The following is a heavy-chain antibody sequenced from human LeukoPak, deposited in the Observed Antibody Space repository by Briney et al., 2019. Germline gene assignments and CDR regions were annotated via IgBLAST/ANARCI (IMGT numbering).Heavy chain of an antibody. V-gene: IGHV3-11*01. D-gene: IGHD3-10*01. CDR1: GFTFSDYH. Sequence: KPGGSLRLSCAPSGFTFSDYHMRWLRQSTGKGLEWLSYISSSGSPIYYAVSVKGRFTISRDNAKNSLYLQMNSLRAEDTAVYYCERYGLSSGIDYWGQGTLVTVSS. CDR3: ERYGLSSGIDY. CDR2: ISSSGSPI. J-gene: IGHJ4*02.